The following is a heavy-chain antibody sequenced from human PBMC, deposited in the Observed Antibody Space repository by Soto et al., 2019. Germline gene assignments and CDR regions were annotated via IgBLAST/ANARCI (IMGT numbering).Heavy chain of an antibody. Sequence: EVQLVESGGGLVQPGGSLRLSCAASGFTFSNYDMHWVRQGRGKGLEWVSGIGKAGDTYYVGSVRGRFTTSRENAKNSLYLQMNSLRAGXXXXXXXXXXXXXXFXYWGQGTLVTVSS. CDR1: GFTFSNYD. CDR2: IGKAGDT. CDR3: XXXXXXXFXY. V-gene: IGHV3-13*04. J-gene: IGHJ4*02.